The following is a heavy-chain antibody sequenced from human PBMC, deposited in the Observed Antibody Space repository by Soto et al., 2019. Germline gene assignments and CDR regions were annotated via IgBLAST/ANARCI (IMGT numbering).Heavy chain of an antibody. V-gene: IGHV3-15*07. CDR1: GFTFSNAW. Sequence: LRFSCAASGFTFSNAWMYWVRQAPGKGLEWVGRIKSKTDGGTTDYAAPVKGRFTISRDDSKNTLYLQMNSLKTEDTAVYYCTTDPIVLMVYVSFGMDVWGQGTTVTVSS. J-gene: IGHJ6*02. CDR2: IKSKTDGGTT. CDR3: TTDPIVLMVYVSFGMDV. D-gene: IGHD2-8*01.